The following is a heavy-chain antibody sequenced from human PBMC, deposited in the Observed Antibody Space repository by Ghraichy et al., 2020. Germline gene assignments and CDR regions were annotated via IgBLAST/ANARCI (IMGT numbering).Heavy chain of an antibody. CDR1: GFTFSSYA. CDR3: ARYCITTGCYGSDSYYGMDV. J-gene: IGHJ6*02. V-gene: IGHV3-23*01. Sequence: GGSLRLSCAASGFTFSSYAMSWVRQTPGKGLEWVSAISDSGGDTYYADSVRGRFTISRDNSKTTLYLQMNGLRAEDTAVYYCARYCITTGCYGSDSYYGMDVWGQGTTVTVSS. D-gene: IGHD2-2*01. CDR2: ISDSGGDT.